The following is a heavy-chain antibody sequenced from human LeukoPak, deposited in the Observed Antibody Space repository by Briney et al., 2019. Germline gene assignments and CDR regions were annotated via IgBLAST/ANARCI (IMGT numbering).Heavy chain of an antibody. CDR2: IYYSGST. CDR3: AREYSSGLSWFDP. CDR1: GDSISNNY. Sequence: SETLSLTCTVSGDSISNNYWSWIRQPPGKRLEWIGYIYYSGSTDYNPSLKSRVTISVDTSKNQFSLKLSSVTAADTAVYFCAREYSSGLSWFDPWGQGTLVTVSS. D-gene: IGHD6-19*01. V-gene: IGHV4-59*01. J-gene: IGHJ5*02.